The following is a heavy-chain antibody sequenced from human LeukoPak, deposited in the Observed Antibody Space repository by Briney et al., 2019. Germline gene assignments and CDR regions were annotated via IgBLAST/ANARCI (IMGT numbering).Heavy chain of an antibody. CDR1: GFTFNTYG. CDR3: AREGSLYGYHSFDS. V-gene: IGHV3-15*01. Sequence: GGSLRLSCAASGFTFNTYGMSWVRQAPGKGLEWVGRIKPAKTHGATADYGAPVKGKFTIARDDSTARLFLQMNSLETEDTAVYFCAREGSLYGYHSFDSWGQGTLVTVST. J-gene: IGHJ4*02. CDR2: IKPAKTHGATA. D-gene: IGHD5-18*01.